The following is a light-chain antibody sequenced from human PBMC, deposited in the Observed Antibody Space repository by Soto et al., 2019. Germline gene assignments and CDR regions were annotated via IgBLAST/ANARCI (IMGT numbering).Light chain of an antibody. V-gene: IGKV3D-20*02. J-gene: IGKJ5*01. Sequence: IVLTQSPGTLSCSPGERSTLSCRSNQIVGSSHLAWYQQKPGQAPRLLIYGASSRATGIPDRFSGSGSGTDFTLTISSLEPEDFAVYYCQHRGEWPPGATFGQGRLLEVK. CDR1: QIVGSSH. CDR2: GAS. CDR3: QHRGEWPPGAT.